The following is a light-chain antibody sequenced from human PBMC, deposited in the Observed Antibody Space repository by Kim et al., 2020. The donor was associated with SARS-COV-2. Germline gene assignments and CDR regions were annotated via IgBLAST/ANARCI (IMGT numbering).Light chain of an antibody. CDR3: QQYNSYRT. CDR2: DAS. V-gene: IGKV1-5*01. Sequence: SASVGDRVTITWRASQSISSWLAWYQQKPGKAPKLLIYDASSLESGVPSRFSGSGSGTEFTLTISSLQPDDFATYYCQQYNSYRTFGQGTKVDIK. CDR1: QSISSW. J-gene: IGKJ1*01.